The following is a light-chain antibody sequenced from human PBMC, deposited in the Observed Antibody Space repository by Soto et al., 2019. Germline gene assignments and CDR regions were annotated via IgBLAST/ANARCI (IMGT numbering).Light chain of an antibody. CDR2: EVT. CDR1: SSDVGSYNL. J-gene: IGLJ3*02. Sequence: QSALTQPASVSGSPGQSITISCTGTSSDVGSYNLVSWYQQHPGKAPKLIIYEVTKRPSGVPNRFSGSKSGNTASLTISGLQAEDEADYYCCSYAGNTTPVVFGGGTKLTV. V-gene: IGLV2-23*02. CDR3: CSYAGNTTPVV.